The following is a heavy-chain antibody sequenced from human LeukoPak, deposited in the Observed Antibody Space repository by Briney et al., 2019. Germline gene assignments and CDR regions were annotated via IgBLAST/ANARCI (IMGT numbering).Heavy chain of an antibody. J-gene: IGHJ5*02. CDR3: ARTDEDTAGTLGGLVNWFDP. CDR1: GFSLTTSGLG. CDR2: IYWDDDK. Sequence: SGPTLVKPTQTLTLTCTFSGFSLTTSGLGVGWIRQPPGKALEWHVLIYWDDDKRYSPSLKSRLTITKDTSKNQVVLTMTNMDPVDTATYYCARTDEDTAGTLGGLVNWFDPWGQGTLVTVSS. V-gene: IGHV2-5*02. D-gene: IGHD5-18*01.